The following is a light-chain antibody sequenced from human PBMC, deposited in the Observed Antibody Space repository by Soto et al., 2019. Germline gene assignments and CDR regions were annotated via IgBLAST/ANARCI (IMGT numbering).Light chain of an antibody. CDR2: DAS. CDR3: QQRYNWPPLT. V-gene: IGKV3-11*01. Sequence: EIVLTQSPATLSLSPGETATLSCRASQTVHSYLAWYQHKPGQAPRLLIYDASNRATRIPARFRGSGSGTDFPLAIISLAPEDFAVPYCQQRYNWPPLTFGGGTKVEIK. J-gene: IGKJ4*01. CDR1: QTVHSY.